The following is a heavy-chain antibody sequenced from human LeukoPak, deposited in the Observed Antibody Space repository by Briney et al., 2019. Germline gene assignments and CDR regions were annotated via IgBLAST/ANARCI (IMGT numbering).Heavy chain of an antibody. J-gene: IGHJ4*02. V-gene: IGHV3-23*01. Sequence: SGGSLRLSCAASGFTFSNYAMNWVRQAPGKGLEWVSAISGSGDSTYYADSVRGRFTISRDNSKNTLYLQMNSLRAEDTAVYYCTKVASITMIVVSITHFDYWGQGTLVTVSS. D-gene: IGHD3-22*01. CDR2: ISGSGDST. CDR1: GFTFSNYA. CDR3: TKVASITMIVVSITHFDY.